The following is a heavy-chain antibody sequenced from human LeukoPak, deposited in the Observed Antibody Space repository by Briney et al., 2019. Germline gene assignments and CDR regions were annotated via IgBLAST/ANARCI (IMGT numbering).Heavy chain of an antibody. CDR1: GYIFTGYY. Sequence: ASVKVSCKASGYIFTGYYMHWVRQAPGQGLEWMGWINPNSGGTNYAQKFQGRVTMTRDTSISTAYMELSRLRSDDTAVYYCARGALRSYDSSGYYDDAFDIWGQGTMVTVSS. D-gene: IGHD3-22*01. V-gene: IGHV1-2*02. CDR2: INPNSGGT. J-gene: IGHJ3*02. CDR3: ARGALRSYDSSGYYDDAFDI.